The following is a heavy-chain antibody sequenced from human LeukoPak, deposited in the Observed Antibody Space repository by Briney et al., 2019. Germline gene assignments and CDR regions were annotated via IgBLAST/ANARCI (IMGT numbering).Heavy chain of an antibody. V-gene: IGHV3-23*01. Sequence: GGSLRLSCAASGFTFSSYAMSWVRQAPGKGLEWVSGVSGSGAYTYYADSVKGRFTISRDSSKNTLYLQMNSLRAEDTAVYYCANWVDTAMGYFDYWGQGTLVTVSS. J-gene: IGHJ4*02. D-gene: IGHD5-18*01. CDR1: GFTFSSYA. CDR3: ANWVDTAMGYFDY. CDR2: VSGSGAYT.